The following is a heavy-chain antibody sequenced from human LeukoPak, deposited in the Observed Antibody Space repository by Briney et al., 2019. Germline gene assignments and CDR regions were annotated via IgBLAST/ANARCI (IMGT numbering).Heavy chain of an antibody. CDR1: GYTFTSYG. Sequence: ASVKVSCKASGYTFTSYGISWARQAPGQGLEWMGWISIYNGNTNYAQKLQGRVTMTTDTSTSTAYMELRSLRSDDTGVYYCARPQNPDAHNWNDRKLNWFDPWGQGTLVTVSS. CDR3: ARPQNPDAHNWNDRKLNWFDP. V-gene: IGHV1-18*01. CDR2: ISIYNGNT. D-gene: IGHD1-20*01. J-gene: IGHJ5*02.